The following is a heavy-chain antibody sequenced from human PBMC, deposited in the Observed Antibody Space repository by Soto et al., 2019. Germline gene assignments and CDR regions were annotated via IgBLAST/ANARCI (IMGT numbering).Heavy chain of an antibody. CDR3: ARGAEYQLLSRYYFYGMDV. CDR2: ISYEGSNN. J-gene: IGHJ6*02. D-gene: IGHD2-2*01. CDR1: GFTFNSHG. V-gene: IGHV3-30*03. Sequence: QVQLVEAGGGVVQPGRSLRLSCGASGFTFNSHGMHWVRQAPGKGLERVAVISYEGSNNFYAESVKGRFTISRDNSKNTLYLQMNNLRREDTSVYYCARGAEYQLLSRYYFYGMDVWGQGTTVTVSS.